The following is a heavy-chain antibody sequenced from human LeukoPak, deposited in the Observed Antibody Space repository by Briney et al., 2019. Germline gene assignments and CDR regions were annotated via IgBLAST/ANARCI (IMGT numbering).Heavy chain of an antibody. CDR3: ARMDIVATIFGLHAFDI. D-gene: IGHD5-12*01. CDR2: INPNSGGT. CDR1: GYTFTGYY. J-gene: IGHJ3*02. V-gene: IGHV1-2*02. Sequence: GASVKVSCKASGYTFTGYYMHWVRQAPGQGLEWMGWINPNSGGTNYAQQFQGRVTMTRDTSISTAYMELSRLRSDDTAVYYCARMDIVATIFGLHAFDIWGQGTMVTVSS.